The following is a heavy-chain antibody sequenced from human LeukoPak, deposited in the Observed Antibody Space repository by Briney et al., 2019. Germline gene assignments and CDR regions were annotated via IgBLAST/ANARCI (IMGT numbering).Heavy chain of an antibody. CDR1: GGSIRGDTYY. CDR2: IYASGRT. J-gene: IGHJ6*03. CDR3: AKAPSRPFYYMDV. D-gene: IGHD6-13*01. Sequence: SETLSLTCTVSGGSIRGDTYYWSWVRQPVGKGLEWIGRIYASGRTDSNPSLKSRVTISADTSKNQFFLKLNSVTAADTAVYYCAKAPSRPFYYMDVWGQGTTVTVSS. V-gene: IGHV4-61*02.